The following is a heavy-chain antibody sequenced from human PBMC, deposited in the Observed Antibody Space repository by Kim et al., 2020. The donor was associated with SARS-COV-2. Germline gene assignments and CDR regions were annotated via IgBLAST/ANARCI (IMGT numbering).Heavy chain of an antibody. V-gene: IGHV1-46*01. CDR3: ARRACSGTSCYFDY. D-gene: IGHD2-2*01. Sequence: DAQKVQGRVSMTRDTSTSTVHMELTGLRSEDTAVYYCARRACSGTSCYFDYWGQGTLVTVSS. J-gene: IGHJ4*02.